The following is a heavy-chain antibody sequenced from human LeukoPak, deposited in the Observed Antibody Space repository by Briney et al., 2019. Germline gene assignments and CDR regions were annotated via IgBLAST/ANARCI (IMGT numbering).Heavy chain of an antibody. V-gene: IGHV4-61*02. CDR3: ARGLLWFGDQMSWFDP. J-gene: IGHJ5*02. CDR1: GGSISSGSYY. CDR2: IYTSGST. Sequence: SETLSRTCTVSGGSISSGSYYWSWIRQPAGKGLEWIGRIYTSGSTNYNPSLKSRVTISVDTSKNQFSLKLSSVTAADTAVYYCARGLLWFGDQMSWFDPWGQGTLVTVSS. D-gene: IGHD3-10*01.